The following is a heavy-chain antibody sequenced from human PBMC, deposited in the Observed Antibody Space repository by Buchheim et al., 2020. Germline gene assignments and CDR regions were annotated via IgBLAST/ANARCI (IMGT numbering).Heavy chain of an antibody. V-gene: IGHV3-30*03. CDR2: ISYDGSNK. CDR1: GFTFSSYG. CDR3: ARPPLAYFDWLSIDY. D-gene: IGHD3-9*01. Sequence: VQLVESGGGVVQPGRSLRLSCEASGFTFSSYGMNWVRQAPGKGLEWVAVISYDGSNKYYADSVKGRFTISRDNSKNTLYLQMNSLRAEDTALYYCARPPLAYFDWLSIDYWGQGTL. J-gene: IGHJ4*02.